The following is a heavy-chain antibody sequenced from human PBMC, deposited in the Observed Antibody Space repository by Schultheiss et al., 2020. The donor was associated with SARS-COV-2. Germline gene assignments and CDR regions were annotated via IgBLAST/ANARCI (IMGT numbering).Heavy chain of an antibody. CDR1: GVTFSSYG. D-gene: IGHD1-26*01. CDR3: ARGPYSGSYYGDY. CDR2: ISYDGSNK. V-gene: IGHV3-30*03. Sequence: GGSLRLSCAASGVTFSSYGMHWVRQAPGKGLEWVAVISYDGSNKYYADSVKGRFTISRENAKNSLYLKMNSLRAEDTAVYYCARGPYSGSYYGDYWGQGTLVTVSS. J-gene: IGHJ4*02.